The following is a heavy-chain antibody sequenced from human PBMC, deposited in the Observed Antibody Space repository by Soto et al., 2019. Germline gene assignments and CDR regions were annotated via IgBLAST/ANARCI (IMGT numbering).Heavy chain of an antibody. Sequence: EVQLVQTGGGLVQPGGSLGLSCAASGFAFSSYWLHWVRQAPGKGLMIVSRITSDGTNTAYATSVKGRFTISRDNAKNMVYLQMDSLKADDTAVYYCARDGGYGTPFDYWGQGALVTVSS. CDR1: GFAFSSYW. J-gene: IGHJ4*02. CDR3: ARDGGYGTPFDY. V-gene: IGHV3-74*01. D-gene: IGHD5-12*01. CDR2: ITSDGTNT.